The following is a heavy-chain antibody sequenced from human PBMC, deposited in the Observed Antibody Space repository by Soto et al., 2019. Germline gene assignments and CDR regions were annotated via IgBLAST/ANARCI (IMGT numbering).Heavy chain of an antibody. CDR3: ARELVVVVAAAFSGMDV. V-gene: IGHV3-33*01. D-gene: IGHD2-15*01. CDR2: IWYDGSNK. J-gene: IGHJ6*02. Sequence: QVQLVESGGGVVQPGRSLRLSCAASGFTFSSYGMHWVRQAPGKGLEWVAVIWYDGSNKYYADSVKGRFTISRDNSMSTLYLQRNSLRAEDTAVYYCARELVVVVAAAFSGMDVWGQGTTVTVSS. CDR1: GFTFSSYG.